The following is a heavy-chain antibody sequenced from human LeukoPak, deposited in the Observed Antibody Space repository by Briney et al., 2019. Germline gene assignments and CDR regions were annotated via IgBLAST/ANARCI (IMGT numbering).Heavy chain of an antibody. CDR2: ISSSSSYT. CDR3: ARDTSTDFPFDY. D-gene: IGHD2-21*02. Sequence: LSLTCAVYGGSFSGYYWSWIRQAPGKGLEWISYISSSSSYTNYADSVKGRFTISRDNAKNSLYLQMNSLRAEDTAVYYCARDTSTDFPFDYWGQGTLVTVSS. V-gene: IGHV3-11*06. J-gene: IGHJ4*02. CDR1: GGSFSGYY.